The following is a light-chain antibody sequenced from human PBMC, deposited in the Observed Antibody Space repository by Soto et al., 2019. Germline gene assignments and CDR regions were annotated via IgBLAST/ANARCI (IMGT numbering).Light chain of an antibody. CDR1: SSDVGGYNY. J-gene: IGLJ3*02. CDR3: ISYTSSSTLRV. CDR2: EVS. Sequence: QSVLTQPASVSGSPGQSITISCTGTSSDVGGYNYVSWFQQHPGKAPKLMIYEVSNRPSGVSNRFSGSKSGNTASLTIPGLQAEDEVDYYCISYTSSSTLRVFGGGTQLNVL. V-gene: IGLV2-14*01.